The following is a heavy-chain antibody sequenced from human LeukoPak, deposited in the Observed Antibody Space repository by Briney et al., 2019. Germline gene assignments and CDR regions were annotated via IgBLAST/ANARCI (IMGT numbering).Heavy chain of an antibody. CDR3: ARRQGIVVVPAAIPRYYYYYGMDV. Sequence: GGSLRLSCAASGFTFSSYAMPWVRQAPGKGLEWVAVISYDGSNKYYADSVKGRFTISRDNSKNTLYLQMNSLRAEDTAVYYCARRQGIVVVPAAIPRYYYYYGMDVWGQGTTVTVSS. CDR2: ISYDGSNK. V-gene: IGHV3-30-3*01. J-gene: IGHJ6*02. CDR1: GFTFSSYA. D-gene: IGHD2-2*02.